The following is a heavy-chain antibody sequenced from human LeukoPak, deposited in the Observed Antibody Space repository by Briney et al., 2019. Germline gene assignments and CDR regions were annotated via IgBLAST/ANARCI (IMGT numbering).Heavy chain of an antibody. CDR1: GGSFSGYY. CDR3: ARRLVTHYFDY. V-gene: IGHV4-34*01. J-gene: IGHJ4*02. CDR2: IYYSGST. Sequence: SETLSLTCAVYGGSFSGYYWSWIRQPPGKGLEWIGSIYYSGSTYHNPSLKSRVTISVDTSKNQFSLKLSSVTAADTAVYYCARRLVTHYFDYWGQGTLVTVSS. D-gene: IGHD2-21*02.